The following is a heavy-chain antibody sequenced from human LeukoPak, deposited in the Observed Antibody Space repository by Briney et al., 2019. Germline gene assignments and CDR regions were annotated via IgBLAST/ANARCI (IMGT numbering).Heavy chain of an antibody. CDR3: ARGKARITMIQAIDS. D-gene: IGHD3-22*01. CDR1: GYTFTSYG. CDR2: ISAYNGNT. J-gene: IGHJ4*02. V-gene: IGHV1-18*01. Sequence: ASVKVSCKASGYTFTSYGISWVRQAPGQGLEWMGWISAYNGNTNYAQKFQGRVSMTRNTSITTAYMELSSLGSEDTAIYYCARGKARITMIQAIDSWGQGTLVTVSS.